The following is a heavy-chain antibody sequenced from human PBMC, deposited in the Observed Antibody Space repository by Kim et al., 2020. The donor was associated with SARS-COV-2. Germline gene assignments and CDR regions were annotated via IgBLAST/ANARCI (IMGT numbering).Heavy chain of an antibody. J-gene: IGHJ3*02. CDR2: MNPNSGNT. D-gene: IGHD3-16*02. Sequence: ASVKVSCKASGYTFTSYDINWVRQATGQGLEWMGWMNPNSGNTGYAQKFQGRVTMTRNTSISTAYMELSSLRSEDTAVYYCARGTAHRYYDYVWGSYRHRYAFDIWGQGTMVTVSS. CDR3: ARGTAHRYYDYVWGSYRHRYAFDI. V-gene: IGHV1-8*01. CDR1: GYTFTSYD.